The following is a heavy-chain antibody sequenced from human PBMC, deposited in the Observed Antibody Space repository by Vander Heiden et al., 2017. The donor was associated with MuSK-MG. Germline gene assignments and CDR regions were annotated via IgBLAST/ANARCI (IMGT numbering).Heavy chain of an antibody. Sequence: QVQLQESGPGLVKPSETLSLTCAVSGYSISSGSSWGWIRQPPGKGLEWIGSIYHSGITYYNPSLKSRVTISVDTSKNQFSLKLSSVTAADTAVYYCARHVGEDGYNSYYYYYYYMDVWGKGTTVTVSS. J-gene: IGHJ6*03. V-gene: IGHV4-38-2*01. CDR2: IYHSGIT. D-gene: IGHD5-12*01. CDR1: GYSISSGSS. CDR3: ARHVGEDGYNSYYYYYYYMDV.